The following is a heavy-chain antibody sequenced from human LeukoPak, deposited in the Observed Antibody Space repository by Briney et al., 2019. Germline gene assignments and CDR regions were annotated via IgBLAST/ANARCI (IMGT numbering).Heavy chain of an antibody. Sequence: PGGSLRLSCAASGLTFSSYAMHWVRQAPGKGLEWVAVISYDGSIKYYADSVKGRFTIYTDISKSTLSLPMNSLRPEDTALYYCARDLSNVPGQYWGQGTLVTVSS. CDR2: ISYDGSIK. V-gene: IGHV3-30*14. D-gene: IGHD3-10*02. CDR3: ARDLSNVPGQY. CDR1: GLTFSSYA. J-gene: IGHJ4*02.